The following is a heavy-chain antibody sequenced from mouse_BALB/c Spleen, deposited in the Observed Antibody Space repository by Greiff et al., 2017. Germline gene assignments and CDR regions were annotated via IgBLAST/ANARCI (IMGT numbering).Heavy chain of an antibody. CDR2: IYYSGTI. CDR1: GISITTGNYR. D-gene: IGHD2-3*01. Sequence: VQLKESGPGLVKPSQTVSLTCTVTGISITTGNYRWSWIRQFPGNKLEWIGYIYYSGTITYNPSLTSRTTITRDTSKNQFFLEMNSLTAEDTATYYCARDTGYYSLFAYWGQGTLVTVSA. CDR3: ARDTGYYSLFAY. V-gene: IGHV3-5*02. J-gene: IGHJ3*01.